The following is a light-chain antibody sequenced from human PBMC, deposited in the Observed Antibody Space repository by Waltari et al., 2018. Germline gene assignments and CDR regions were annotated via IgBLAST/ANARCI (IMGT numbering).Light chain of an antibody. CDR3: QQYGSSPLT. CDR1: QSVSRAS. J-gene: IGKJ4*01. CDR2: GAS. V-gene: IGKV3-20*01. Sequence: ETVLAQSPGTLSLSLGDSATLSCRASQSVSRASLAWYQQKPGQAPRLPISGASSRATGIPARFSGSGSGTDFTLTITRLEPEDFAVYYCQQYGSSPLTFGGGTKVDIK.